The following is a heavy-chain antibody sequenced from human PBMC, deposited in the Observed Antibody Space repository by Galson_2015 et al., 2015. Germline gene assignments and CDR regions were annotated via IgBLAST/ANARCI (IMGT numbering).Heavy chain of an antibody. CDR2: INPSGGPT. CDR1: GYTFFTNY. J-gene: IGHJ6*02. V-gene: IGHV1-46*01. Sequence: ASVKVSCKASGYTFFTNYIHWVRQAPGQGLEWMGIINPSGGPTSYAQKFQGRVTMTRDTSTSTVFMELSSLRSEDTAVYYCARGIMGATYYYYGMDVWGQGTTVTVSS. D-gene: IGHD1-26*01. CDR3: ARGIMGATYYYYGMDV.